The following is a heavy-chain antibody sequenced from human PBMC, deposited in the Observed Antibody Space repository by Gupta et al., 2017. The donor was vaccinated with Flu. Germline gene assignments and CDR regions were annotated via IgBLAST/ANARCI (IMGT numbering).Heavy chain of an antibody. D-gene: IGHD3-3*01. CDR1: GFTFSSYG. J-gene: IGHJ4*02. Sequence: QVQLVESGGGVVQPGRSLRLSCAASGFTFSSYGMHWVRQAPGKGLEWVAVISYDGSNKYYADSVKGRFTISRDNSKNTLYLQMNSLRAEDTAVYYCAKGEWYYDFWSGLDYWGQGTLVTVSS. V-gene: IGHV3-30*18. CDR2: ISYDGSNK. CDR3: AKGEWYYDFWSGLDY.